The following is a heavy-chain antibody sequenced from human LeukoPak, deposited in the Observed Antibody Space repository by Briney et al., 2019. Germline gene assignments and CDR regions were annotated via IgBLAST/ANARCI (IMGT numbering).Heavy chain of an antibody. CDR3: GRGSGSYYGYFDY. CDR2: ISSSSSTI. J-gene: IGHJ4*02. D-gene: IGHD1-26*01. CDR1: AFTFSSYS. Sequence: GGSLRLSCVVSAFTFSSYSMNWVRQAPGKGLEWVSYISSSSSTIYYADSVKGRFTISRDNAKNSLYLQMNSLRDEDTAVYYCGRGSGSYYGYFDYWGQGTLVTVSS. V-gene: IGHV3-48*02.